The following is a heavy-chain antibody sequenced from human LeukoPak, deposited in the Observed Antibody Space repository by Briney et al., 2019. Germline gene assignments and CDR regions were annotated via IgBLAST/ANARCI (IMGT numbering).Heavy chain of an antibody. D-gene: IGHD1-26*01. J-gene: IGHJ4*02. CDR1: GFTFSSYE. CDR3: VRVAYSGRSLYYFDY. CDR2: ISSSGSTI. Sequence: PGGSLRLSCAASGFTFSSYEMNWVRQAPGKGLEWVSYISSSGSTIYYADSVKGRFTISRDNAKNSLYLQMNSLRAEDTAVYYCVRVAYSGRSLYYFDYWGQGTLVTVSS. V-gene: IGHV3-48*03.